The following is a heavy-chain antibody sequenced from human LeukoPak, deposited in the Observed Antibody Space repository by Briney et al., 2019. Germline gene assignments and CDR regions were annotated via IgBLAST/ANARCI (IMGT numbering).Heavy chain of an antibody. CDR3: ARDSPWVLDV. J-gene: IGHJ6*02. Sequence: GGSLRLSCAASGFTFSSYAMHWVRQAPGKGLEWVAVISYDGSNKYYADSVKGRFTISRDNAKNSLYLQMNSLRAEDTAVYYCARDSPWVLDVWGQGTTVTVSS. CDR1: GFTFSSYA. V-gene: IGHV3-30-3*01. CDR2: ISYDGSNK. D-gene: IGHD3-10*01.